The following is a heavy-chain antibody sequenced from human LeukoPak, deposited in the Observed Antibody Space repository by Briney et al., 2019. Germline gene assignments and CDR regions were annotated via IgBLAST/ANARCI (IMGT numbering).Heavy chain of an antibody. CDR3: VRGIAAADDYYYGMDV. J-gene: IGHJ6*02. CDR1: GYTFTGYY. CDR2: INPNSGGI. D-gene: IGHD6-13*01. Sequence: ASVKVSCKASGYTFTGYYMHWVRQAPGQGLEWMGWINPNSGGINYAQKFQGWVTMTRDTSISTAYMELSRLRSDDTAVYYCVRGIAAADDYYYGMDVWGQGTTVTVSS. V-gene: IGHV1-2*04.